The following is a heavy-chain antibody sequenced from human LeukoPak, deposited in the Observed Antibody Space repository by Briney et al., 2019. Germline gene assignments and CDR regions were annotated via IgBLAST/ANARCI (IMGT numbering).Heavy chain of an antibody. V-gene: IGHV3-48*02. CDR3: SRRFNC. J-gene: IGHJ4*02. CDR1: GFTFSDYS. Sequence: GESLRLSCAASGFTFSDYSMNWVRQAPGKGLEWVSYIDGSGDTIYYADSAKGRFTISRDNAKNSLDLQMNSLRDEDTAVYYCSRRFNCWGQGTLVTVSS. CDR2: IDGSGDTI.